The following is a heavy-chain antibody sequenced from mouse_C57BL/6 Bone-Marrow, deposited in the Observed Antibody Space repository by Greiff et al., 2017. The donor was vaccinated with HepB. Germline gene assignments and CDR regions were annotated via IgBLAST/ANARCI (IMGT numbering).Heavy chain of an antibody. CDR1: GFSLTSFA. CDR2: IWTGGGT. D-gene: IGHD1-1*01. CDR3: ARKGGYYGYYAMDY. V-gene: IGHV2-9-1*01. J-gene: IGHJ4*01. Sequence: QVQLQQSGPGLVAPSQRLSITCTVSGFSLTSFAISWVRQPPGKGLEWLGVIWTGGGTNYNSALKSRLSISKDNSKSQVFLKMNSLQTDDTARYYCARKGGYYGYYAMDYGGQGTSVTVAS.